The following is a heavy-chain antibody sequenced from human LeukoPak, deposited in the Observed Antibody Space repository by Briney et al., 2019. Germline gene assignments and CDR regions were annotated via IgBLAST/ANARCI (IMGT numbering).Heavy chain of an antibody. J-gene: IGHJ4*02. D-gene: IGHD3-22*01. CDR2: IYYSGST. V-gene: IGHV4-59*01. CDR1: GGSISSYY. CDR3: ARGVVYYYDSSGYFDY. Sequence: SETLSLTCTVSGGSISSYYWSWIRRPPGKGLEWIGYIYYSGSTNYNPSLKSRVTISVDTSKNQFSLKLSSVTAADTAVYYCARGVVYYYDSSGYFDYWGQGTLVTVSS.